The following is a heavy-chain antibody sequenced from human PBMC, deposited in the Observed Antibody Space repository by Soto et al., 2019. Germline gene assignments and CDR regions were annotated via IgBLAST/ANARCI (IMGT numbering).Heavy chain of an antibody. J-gene: IGHJ3*02. CDR1: GFTFRNQW. CDR2: INGDGTRA. V-gene: IGHV3-74*01. D-gene: IGHD3-10*01. Sequence: EVQLEESGGGSVQLGESLRVSCVASGFTFRNQWMHWVRQVPGKGLVWVCRINGDGTRASYADFVKGRFTISRDNAQNLLFLQLTSLRVDDTGVYHCASGGAAGSRLAIDTWGPGTTVAVSS. CDR3: ASGGAAGSRLAIDT.